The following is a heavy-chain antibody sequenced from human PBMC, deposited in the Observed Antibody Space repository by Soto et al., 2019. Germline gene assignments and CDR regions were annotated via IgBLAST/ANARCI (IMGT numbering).Heavy chain of an antibody. Sequence: VASVKVSCKASGGTFSSYAISWGGQAPGQGLEGGGGIIPIFGTANYARKFQGGVTITADESTSTAYMELSSLRSEATAVYYCARVRYYYGSGSYQNYYYYYGMDVWGQGTTVTVSS. CDR1: GGTFSSYA. V-gene: IGHV1-69*13. CDR2: IIPIFGTA. CDR3: ARVRYYYGSGSYQNYYYYYGMDV. J-gene: IGHJ6*02. D-gene: IGHD3-10*01.